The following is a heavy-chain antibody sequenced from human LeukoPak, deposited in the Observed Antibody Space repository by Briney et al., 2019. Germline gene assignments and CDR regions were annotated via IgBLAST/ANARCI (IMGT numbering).Heavy chain of an antibody. J-gene: IGHJ4*02. V-gene: IGHV4-39*07. CDR3: ATLSGPAVGAAFDY. CDR1: GGSISSSSYY. D-gene: IGHD1-26*01. CDR2: IYYSGST. Sequence: SETLSLTCTVSGGSISSSSYYWGWIRQPPGTGLEWIGSIYYSGSTYYNPSLKSRVTISVDTSKNQFSLKLSSVTAADTAVYYCATLSGPAVGAAFDYWGQGTLVTVSS.